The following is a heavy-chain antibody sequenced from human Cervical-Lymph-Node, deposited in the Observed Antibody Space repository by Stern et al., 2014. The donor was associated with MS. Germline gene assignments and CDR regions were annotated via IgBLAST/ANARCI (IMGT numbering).Heavy chain of an antibody. CDR2: IKRKIDGGTT. D-gene: IGHD1-14*01. CDR3: TTLLTTPVWAFDP. CDR1: DLPFTNAW. Sequence: EVQLVESGGGLVKPGGSLRLSCAASDLPFTNAWMSWVRQAPGKGLEWVGHIKRKIDGGTTDYAAPVKGRFTISRDDSKKMLYLQMNSLKTEDTAVYYCTTLLTTPVWAFDPWGQGPLVTVSS. V-gene: IGHV3-15*01. J-gene: IGHJ5*02.